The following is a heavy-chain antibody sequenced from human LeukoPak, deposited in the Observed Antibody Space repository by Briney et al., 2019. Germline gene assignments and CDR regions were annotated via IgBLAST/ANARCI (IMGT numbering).Heavy chain of an antibody. CDR1: GLTFSDSR. J-gene: IGHJ6*02. V-gene: IGHV3-23*01. CDR2: TAGADDVI. Sequence: GGSLRLSCAVSGLTFSDSRMIWVRQAPEKRLEWVAVTAGADDVIQYADSVKGRFTISTDNSKNTVYLQMNSLRAEDTAVYYCARAGGSSSRNYYYGMDVWGQGTTVTVSS. CDR3: ARAGGSSSRNYYYGMDV. D-gene: IGHD6-6*01.